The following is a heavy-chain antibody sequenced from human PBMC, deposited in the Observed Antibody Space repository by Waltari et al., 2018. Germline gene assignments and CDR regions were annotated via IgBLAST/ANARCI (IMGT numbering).Heavy chain of an antibody. J-gene: IGHJ1*01. D-gene: IGHD2-15*01. CDR2: ISGSGGST. V-gene: IGHV3-23*01. Sequence: EVQLLESGGGLVQPGGSLRLSCAASGFTFRSYAMRWVRQPPGKGLGWVSAISGSGGSTYYADSVKGRFTISRDNSKNTLYLQMNSLRAEDTAVYYCAKVGVNIVVVVAATSPYFQHWGQGTLVTVSS. CDR3: AKVGVNIVVVVAATSPYFQH. CDR1: GFTFRSYA.